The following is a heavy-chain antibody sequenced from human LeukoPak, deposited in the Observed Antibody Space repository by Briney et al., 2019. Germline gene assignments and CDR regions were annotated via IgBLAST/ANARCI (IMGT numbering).Heavy chain of an antibody. CDR1: GGTFSSYA. D-gene: IGHD3-16*01. J-gene: IGHJ4*02. CDR2: IIPIFGTA. CDR3: ARDPEQITKREEGY. V-gene: IGHV1-69*01. Sequence: GASVKVSCKASGGTFSSYAISWVRQAPGQGLEWMGGIIPIFGTANYAQKFQGRVTNTAEESTSTAYMEPSSLRSEDTAVYYCARDPEQITKREEGYWGQGTLVTVSS.